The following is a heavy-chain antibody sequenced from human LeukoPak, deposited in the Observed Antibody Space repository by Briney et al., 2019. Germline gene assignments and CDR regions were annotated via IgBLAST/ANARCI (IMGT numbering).Heavy chain of an antibody. V-gene: IGHV1-69*02. J-gene: IGHJ5*02. CDR2: VSPILGIA. CDR3: ALKGLYCSGGSCYSDLSWFDP. CDR1: GGTFSSYT. Sequence: SVKVSCKASGGTFSSYTISWVRQAPGQGLEWMGRVSPILGIANYAQKSQGRVTITADKSTSTAYMELSSLRSEDTAVYYCALKGLYCSGGSCYSDLSWFDPWGQGTLVTVSS. D-gene: IGHD2-15*01.